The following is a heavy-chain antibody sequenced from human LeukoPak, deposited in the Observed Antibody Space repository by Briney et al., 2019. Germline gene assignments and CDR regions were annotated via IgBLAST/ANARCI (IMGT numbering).Heavy chain of an antibody. CDR2: IYYSGST. J-gene: IGHJ4*02. D-gene: IGHD5-24*01. V-gene: IGHV4-59*12. CDR1: GGSISSYY. CDR3: ASTRDGCFDY. Sequence: PSETLSLTCTVSGGSISSYYWSWIRQPPGKGLEWIGYIYYSGSTNYNPPLKSRVTISVDTSKNQFSLKLSSVTAADTAVYYCASTRDGCFDYWGQGTLVTVSS.